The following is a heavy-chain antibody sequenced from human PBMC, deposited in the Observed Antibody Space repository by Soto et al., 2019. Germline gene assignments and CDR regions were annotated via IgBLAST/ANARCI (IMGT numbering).Heavy chain of an antibody. CDR2: ISYDGSNK. J-gene: IGHJ2*01. CDR1: GFTFSSYA. CDR3: ARGMATRSYWYFDL. D-gene: IGHD5-12*01. V-gene: IGHV3-30-3*01. Sequence: QVQLVESGGGVVQPGRSPRLSCAASGFTFSSYAMHWVRQAPGKGLEWVAVISYDGSNKYYADSVKGRFTISRDNSKNTLYLQMNSLRAEDTAVYYCARGMATRSYWYFDLWGRGTLVTVSS.